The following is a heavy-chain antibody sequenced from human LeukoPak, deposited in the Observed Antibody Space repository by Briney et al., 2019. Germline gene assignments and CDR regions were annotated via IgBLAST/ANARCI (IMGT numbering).Heavy chain of an antibody. J-gene: IGHJ6*02. CDR2: IYTSGST. CDR1: GGSISSYY. D-gene: IGHD2-15*01. V-gene: IGHV4-4*09. CDR3: ARILDCSSSSCSYGMDV. Sequence: SETLSLTCTVSGGSISSYYWSWIRQPPGKGLEWIGYIYTSGSTNYNPSLKSRVTISVDTSKNQFSLNLSSVTAADTAVYFCARILDCSSSSCSYGMDVWGQGTTVTV.